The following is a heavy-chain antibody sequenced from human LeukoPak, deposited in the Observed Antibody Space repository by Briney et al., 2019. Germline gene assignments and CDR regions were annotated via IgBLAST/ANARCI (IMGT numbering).Heavy chain of an antibody. D-gene: IGHD3-22*01. CDR2: IWYDGSHE. CDR3: ARDRSYSSGYYGGSLDF. CDR1: GFSFRTYG. J-gene: IGHJ4*02. V-gene: IGHV3-33*01. Sequence: GRSLRLSCVASGFSFRTYGMHWVRQAPGKVLEWVAIIWYDGSHEYYADSVEGRFTISRDDSKNTLFLQMNSLRGEDTAMYFCARDRSYSSGYYGGSLDFWGQGTLVTVSS.